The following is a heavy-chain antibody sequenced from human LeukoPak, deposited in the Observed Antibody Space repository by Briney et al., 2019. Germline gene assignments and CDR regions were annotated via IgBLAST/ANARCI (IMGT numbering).Heavy chain of an antibody. CDR3: ARDRRSPPGAGWFDP. J-gene: IGHJ5*02. CDR2: INHSGST. Sequence: TSETLSLTCAVYGGSFSGYYWSWIRQPPGKGLEWIGEINHSGSTNYNPSLKSRVAISVDTSKNQFSLKLSSVTAADTAVYYCARDRRSPPGAGWFDPWGQGTLVTVSS. CDR1: GGSFSGYY. V-gene: IGHV4-34*01. D-gene: IGHD2-15*01.